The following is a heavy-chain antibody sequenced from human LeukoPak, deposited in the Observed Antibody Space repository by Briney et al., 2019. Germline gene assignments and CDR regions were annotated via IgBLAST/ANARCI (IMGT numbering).Heavy chain of an antibody. CDR3: ARDRVELNWFDP. V-gene: IGHV6-1*01. CDR2: TYYRSKWYN. CDR1: GDSHSSNSAA. Sequence: SQTLSLTCAISGDSHSSNSAALNWIRQSPSRGLEWMGRTYYRSKWYNDYAVSLKSRITINPDTSKNQFSLQLNSVTPEDTAVYYCARDRVELNWFDPWGQGTLVTVSS. D-gene: IGHD3-3*01. J-gene: IGHJ5*02.